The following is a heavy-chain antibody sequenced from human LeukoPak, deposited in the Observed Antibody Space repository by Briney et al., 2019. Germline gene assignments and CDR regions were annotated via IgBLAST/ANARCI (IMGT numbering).Heavy chain of an antibody. CDR3: ARDEGYCSRTSCYGASKRMDV. V-gene: IGHV3-30-3*01. J-gene: IGHJ6*02. CDR1: GFTFSGYP. Sequence: PGGSLRLSCAASGFTFSGYPIHWVRQAPGKGLEGGAVISYDGSNKYYADSVKGRFTISRHNSKNTLYLQMTSPRAEDPAVYYCARDEGYCSRTSCYGASKRMDVWGQGTAVIVSS. D-gene: IGHD2-2*01. CDR2: ISYDGSNK.